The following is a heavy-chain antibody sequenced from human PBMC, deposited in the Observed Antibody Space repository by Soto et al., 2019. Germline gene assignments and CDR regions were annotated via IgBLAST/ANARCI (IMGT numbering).Heavy chain of an antibody. CDR1: GFTFSSYG. D-gene: IGHD3-3*01. CDR3: AKARGSGPIDDFDF. V-gene: IGHV3-33*06. J-gene: IGHJ3*01. Sequence: QVQLVESGGGVVQPGRSLRLSWAASGFTFSSYGMHWVRQAPGKGLDWVAVIWYDGSNKYYADSVKGRFTISRDNSKNTLYLQMNGLRDDDIAVYYSAKARGSGPIDDFDFWGQGTMVTVSS. CDR2: IWYDGSNK.